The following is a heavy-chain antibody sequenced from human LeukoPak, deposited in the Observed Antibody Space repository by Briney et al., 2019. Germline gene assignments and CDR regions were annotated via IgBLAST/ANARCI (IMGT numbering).Heavy chain of an antibody. Sequence: GGSLRLSCAASGFTFSSYAMNWVRQAPGKGLEWVSALSGGGGSTYYADSVKGRFTISRDNSKNTLYLQMNSLRAEDTAVYYCAKSKVVAATMGRFDYWGQGTLVTVSS. CDR1: GFTFSSYA. D-gene: IGHD2-15*01. J-gene: IGHJ4*02. CDR3: AKSKVVAATMGRFDY. CDR2: LSGGGGST. V-gene: IGHV3-23*01.